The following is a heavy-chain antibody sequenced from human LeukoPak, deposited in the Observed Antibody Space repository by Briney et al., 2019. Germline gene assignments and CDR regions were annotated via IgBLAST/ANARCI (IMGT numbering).Heavy chain of an antibody. V-gene: IGHV3-48*04. CDR3: ARSPAHYYDSSGYGDY. D-gene: IGHD3-22*01. CDR1: GFTFSSYS. J-gene: IGHJ4*02. Sequence: GGSLRLSCAASGFTFSSYSMNWVRQAPGKGLEWVSYISSSSSTIYYADSVKGRFTISRDNAKNSLYLQMNSLRAEDTAVYYCARSPAHYYDSSGYGDYWGQGTLVTVSS. CDR2: ISSSSSTI.